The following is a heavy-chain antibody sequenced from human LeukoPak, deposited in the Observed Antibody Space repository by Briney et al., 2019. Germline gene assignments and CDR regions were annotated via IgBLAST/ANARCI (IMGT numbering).Heavy chain of an antibody. CDR2: IKQDGSEK. CDR3: ARDPLYGLLYSSSGLDY. V-gene: IGHV3-7*01. CDR1: GFTFSSYW. Sequence: GGSLRLSCAASGFTFSSYWMSWVRQAPGKGLEWVANIKQDGSEKYYVDSVKGRFTISRDNAKNSLYLQMNRLRAEDTAVYYCARDPLYGLLYSSSGLDYWGQGTLVTVSS. D-gene: IGHD6-6*01. J-gene: IGHJ4*02.